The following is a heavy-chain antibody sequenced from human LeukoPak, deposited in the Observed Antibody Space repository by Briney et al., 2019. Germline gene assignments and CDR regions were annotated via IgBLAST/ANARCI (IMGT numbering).Heavy chain of an antibody. CDR2: ISSSSSYI. D-gene: IGHD1-26*01. Sequence: PGGSLRLSCAASGFTFSSYSMNWVRQAPGKGLEWVSSISSSSSYIYYADSVKGRFTISRDNAKNSLYLQMNSLRAEDTAVYYCARSLMGATTAFDIWGQGTMVTVSS. J-gene: IGHJ3*02. CDR3: ARSLMGATTAFDI. V-gene: IGHV3-21*01. CDR1: GFTFSSYS.